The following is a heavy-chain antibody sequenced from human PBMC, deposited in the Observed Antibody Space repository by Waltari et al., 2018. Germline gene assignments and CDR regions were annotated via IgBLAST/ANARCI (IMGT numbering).Heavy chain of an antibody. CDR3: ARGLYCGGDCYSSYMDV. Sequence: QVQLQQWGEGLLKPSETLDLTCAVEGGSLSGSYWSWIRKPPGKGLEWIGGINHRGSTNCNPSLKSRVTISVDTSKNQFSLKLSSVTAADTAVYYCARGLYCGGDCYSSYMDVWGKGTTVTISS. J-gene: IGHJ6*03. CDR2: INHRGST. V-gene: IGHV4-34*01. D-gene: IGHD2-21*01. CDR1: GGSLSGSY.